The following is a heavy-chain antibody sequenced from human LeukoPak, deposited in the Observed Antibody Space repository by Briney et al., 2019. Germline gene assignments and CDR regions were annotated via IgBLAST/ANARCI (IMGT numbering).Heavy chain of an antibody. CDR2: MNANSGNT. J-gene: IGHJ5*02. Sequence: ASVKVSCKASGYTFTSYDINWVRQATGQGLEWMGWMNANSGNTGYAREFQGRGTMTRNTSTSTAYMALSSLRSEDTAVYYRARTAYYYDSSGYYSNTFDPWGQGTLVTVSS. D-gene: IGHD3-22*01. CDR3: ARTAYYYDSSGYYSNTFDP. V-gene: IGHV1-8*01. CDR1: GYTFTSYD.